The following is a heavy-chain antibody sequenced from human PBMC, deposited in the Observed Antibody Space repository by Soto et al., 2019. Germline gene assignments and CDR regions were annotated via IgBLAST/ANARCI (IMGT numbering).Heavy chain of an antibody. CDR1: GFTFSSSA. Sequence: EVQLLESGGTLVQPGGSLRLSCAASGFTFSSSAMTWVRQAPGKGLEWVSSISASGGSTFYVDSVKGRFTISRDQSKNPLYLQMSSLRAEDTAVYYCAKMDNSDLWSYSSNSWFDPWGQGALVTVSS. CDR3: AKMDNSDLWSYSSNSWFDP. CDR2: ISASGGST. J-gene: IGHJ5*02. D-gene: IGHD3-3*01. V-gene: IGHV3-23*01.